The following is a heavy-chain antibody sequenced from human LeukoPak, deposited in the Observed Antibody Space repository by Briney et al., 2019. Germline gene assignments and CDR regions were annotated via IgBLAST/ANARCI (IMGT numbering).Heavy chain of an antibody. J-gene: IGHJ3*02. D-gene: IGHD2-15*01. CDR1: GFTFSSYW. Sequence: GGSLRLPCAASGFTFSSYWMHWVRQAPGKGLVWVSRINSDGSSTSYADSVKGRFTISRDNAKNTLYLQMNSLRAEDTAVYYCARDRGYYSAFDIWSQGTMVTVSS. CDR2: INSDGSST. CDR3: ARDRGYYSAFDI. V-gene: IGHV3-74*01.